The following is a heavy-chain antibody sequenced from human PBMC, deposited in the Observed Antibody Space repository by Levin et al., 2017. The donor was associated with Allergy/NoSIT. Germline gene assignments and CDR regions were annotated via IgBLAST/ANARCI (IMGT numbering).Heavy chain of an antibody. CDR2: IYYSGST. D-gene: IGHD6-6*01. CDR3: ARVVPAAGVRYFDY. Sequence: SQTLSLTCTVSGGSVSSGSYYWSWIRQPPGKGLEWIGYIYYSGSTNYNPSLKSRVTISVDTSKNQFSLKLSSVTAADTAVYYCARVVPAAGVRYFDYWGQGTLVTVSS. J-gene: IGHJ4*02. CDR1: GGSVSSGSYY. V-gene: IGHV4-61*01.